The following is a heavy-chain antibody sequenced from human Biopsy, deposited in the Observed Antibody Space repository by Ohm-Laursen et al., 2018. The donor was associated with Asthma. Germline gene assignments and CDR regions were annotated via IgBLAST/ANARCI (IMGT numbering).Heavy chain of an antibody. Sequence: GSSVKVSCKAHGDILSSFGIRGVRKAPGQGLERMGGVIPIYGTTHTPQKFQGRVTITADESTSTAYMELTSLRKEDTAVYYCARGGCYGDRRPHNGLDVWGQGTTVTVSS. CDR1: GDILSSFG. CDR3: ARGGCYGDRRPHNGLDV. D-gene: IGHD4-17*01. V-gene: IGHV1-69*01. J-gene: IGHJ6*02. CDR2: VIPIYGTT.